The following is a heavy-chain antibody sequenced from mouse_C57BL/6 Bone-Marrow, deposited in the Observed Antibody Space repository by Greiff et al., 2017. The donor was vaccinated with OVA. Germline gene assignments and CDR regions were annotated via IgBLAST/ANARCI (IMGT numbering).Heavy chain of an antibody. V-gene: IGHV3-6*01. CDR1: GYSITSGYY. J-gene: IGHJ4*01. CDR3: SDSNDYYDMDY. CDR2: ISYDGST. Sequence: ESGPGLVKPSQSLSLSCSVTGYSITSGYYRNLIRQFPGNQLEWMDYISYDGSTNYNQSLKNRISITRDTSKNQFFLKLNSVSAEDTATYCGSDSNDYYDMDYWGQGTSVTVSS. D-gene: IGHD2-5*01.